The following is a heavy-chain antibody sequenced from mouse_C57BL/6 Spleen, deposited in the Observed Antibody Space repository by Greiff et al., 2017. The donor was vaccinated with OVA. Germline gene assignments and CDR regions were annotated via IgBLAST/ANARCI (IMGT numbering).Heavy chain of an antibody. J-gene: IGHJ1*03. Sequence: QVQLQQSGAELVKPGASVKISCKASGYAFSSYWMNWVKQRPGQGLEWIGQIYPGDGYTNYNGKFKGKATLTADKSSSTAYMQLSSLTSEDSAVYFCARRGINYYGRSHHWYFDVWGTGTTVTVSS. V-gene: IGHV1-80*01. CDR3: ARRGINYYGRSHHWYFDV. CDR2: IYPGDGYT. CDR1: GYAFSSYW. D-gene: IGHD1-1*01.